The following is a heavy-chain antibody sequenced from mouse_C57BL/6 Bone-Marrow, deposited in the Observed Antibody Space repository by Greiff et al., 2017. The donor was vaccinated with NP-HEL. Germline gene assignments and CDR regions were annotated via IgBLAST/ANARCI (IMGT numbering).Heavy chain of an antibody. J-gene: IGHJ4*01. CDR2: INPNNGGT. D-gene: IGHD2-5*01. CDR3: ARRSNGYYAMDY. V-gene: IGHV1-26*01. CDR1: GYTFTDYY. Sequence: EVQLQQSGPELVKPGASVKISCKASGYTFTDYYMNWVKQSHGKSLEWIGDINPNNGGTSYNQKFKGKATLTVDKSSSTAYMELRSLTSEDSAVYYCARRSNGYYAMDYWGQGTSVTVSS.